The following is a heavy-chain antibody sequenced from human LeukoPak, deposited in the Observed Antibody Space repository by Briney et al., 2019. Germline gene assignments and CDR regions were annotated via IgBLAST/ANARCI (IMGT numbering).Heavy chain of an antibody. CDR3: ASSGDILTGTYRGIDY. D-gene: IGHD3-9*01. CDR1: GYIISSGYY. CDR2: IYHSGST. Sequence: SETLYLTCDVSGYIISSGYYWGWIRPPPGEGLEWIGSIYHSGSTDYNPSLTSRVTISVDTSKNQFSLKLNSVTAADTAVYYCASSGDILTGTYRGIDYWGQGTLVTVSS. J-gene: IGHJ4*02. V-gene: IGHV4-38-2*01.